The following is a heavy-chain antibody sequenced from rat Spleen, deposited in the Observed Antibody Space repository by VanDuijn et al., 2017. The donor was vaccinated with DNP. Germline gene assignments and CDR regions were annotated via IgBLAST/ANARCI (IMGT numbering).Heavy chain of an antibody. V-gene: IGHV3-1*01. Sequence: EVQLQESGPGLVKPSQSLSLTCSVTGYSITSNYWGWIRKFPGNKMEWIGHISYSGYTTYNPSLKGRISITRDTSKNHFFLQLNSVTTEDTATYYCARWTYYFDYWGQGVIVTVSS. CDR1: GYSITSNY. CDR3: ARWTYYFDY. CDR2: ISYSGYT. J-gene: IGHJ2*01.